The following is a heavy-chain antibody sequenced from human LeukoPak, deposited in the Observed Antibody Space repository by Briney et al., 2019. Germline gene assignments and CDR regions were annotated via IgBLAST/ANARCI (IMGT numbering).Heavy chain of an antibody. CDR3: ARADYGGNPNNWFDP. V-gene: IGHV4-30-4*01. CDR1: GGSISSGDYY. D-gene: IGHD4-23*01. CDR2: IYYSGST. Sequence: SETLSLTCTVSGGSISSGDYYWSWIRHPPGKGLEWIGYIYYSGSTYYNPSLKSRVTISVDTSKNQFSLKLSSVTAADTAVYYCARADYGGNPNNWFDPWGQGTLVTVSS. J-gene: IGHJ5*02.